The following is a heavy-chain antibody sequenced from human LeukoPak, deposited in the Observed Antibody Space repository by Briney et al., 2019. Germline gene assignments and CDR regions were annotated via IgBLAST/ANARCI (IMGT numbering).Heavy chain of an antibody. CDR2: ISGSGGST. V-gene: IGHV3-23*01. Sequence: PGGSLRLSCAASGFTFSSYAMSWVRQAPGKGLEWVSAISGSGGSTYYADSVKGRFTISRDNSKNTLHLQMNSLRAEDTAVYYCARDLRSYYYDSSGYYLGGDYWGQGTLVTVSS. J-gene: IGHJ4*02. D-gene: IGHD3-22*01. CDR1: GFTFSSYA. CDR3: ARDLRSYYYDSSGYYLGGDY.